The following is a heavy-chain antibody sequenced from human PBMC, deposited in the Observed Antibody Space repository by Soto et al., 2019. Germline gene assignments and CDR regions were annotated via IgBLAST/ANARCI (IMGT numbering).Heavy chain of an antibody. Sequence: GGSLRLSCAASGFTFSSYSMNWVRQAPGKGLEWVSYISSSSSTIYYADSVKGRFTISRDNAKNSLYLQMNSLRAEDTAVYYCARVGFGVVIRDYYYMDVWGKGTTVTVSS. CDR2: ISSSSSTI. V-gene: IGHV3-48*01. CDR1: GFTFSSYS. J-gene: IGHJ6*03. D-gene: IGHD3-3*01. CDR3: ARVGFGVVIRDYYYMDV.